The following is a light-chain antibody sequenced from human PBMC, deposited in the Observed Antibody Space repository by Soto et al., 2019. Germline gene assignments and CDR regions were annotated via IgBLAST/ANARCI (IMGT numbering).Light chain of an antibody. V-gene: IGLV2-14*01. CDR2: DVS. Sequence: QSALTQPASVSGSPGQSITISCTGTSSDVGGYNYVSWYQQHPGKAPKLMIYDVSNRPSGVSNRYSGSKSGNTASLTISGLEAEDEDDYYCSSYTSSSTLVVFGGGTKVTV. CDR3: SSYTSSSTLVV. J-gene: IGLJ2*01. CDR1: SSDVGGYNY.